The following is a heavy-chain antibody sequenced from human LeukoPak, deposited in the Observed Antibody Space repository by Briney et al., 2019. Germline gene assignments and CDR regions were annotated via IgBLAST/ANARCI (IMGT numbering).Heavy chain of an antibody. Sequence: TSETLSLTCAVSGGSISSETYSWSWIRQSPGKGLEWIGFIKDSGTTFYNPSLKSRVTISVDKSKNQFSLKLSSVTAADTAVYHCARGHFDFWSGSGFDYWGQGTLVTVSS. J-gene: IGHJ4*02. V-gene: IGHV4-30-2*06. CDR1: GGSISSETYS. D-gene: IGHD3-3*01. CDR3: ARGHFDFWSGSGFDY. CDR2: IKDSGTT.